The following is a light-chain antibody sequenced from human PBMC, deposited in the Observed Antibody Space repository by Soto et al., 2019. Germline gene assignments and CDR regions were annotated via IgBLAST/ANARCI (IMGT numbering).Light chain of an antibody. Sequence: QSVLTQPPSASGTPGQRVTISCSGSSSNIGSNTVNWYQQLPGTAPKLLIYSNNQRPSGVPDRLSGSKSGTSASLAISGLQSEDEADYYCAAWDDSLKVFGGGTKLTVL. V-gene: IGLV1-44*01. CDR1: SSNIGSNT. J-gene: IGLJ2*01. CDR2: SNN. CDR3: AAWDDSLKV.